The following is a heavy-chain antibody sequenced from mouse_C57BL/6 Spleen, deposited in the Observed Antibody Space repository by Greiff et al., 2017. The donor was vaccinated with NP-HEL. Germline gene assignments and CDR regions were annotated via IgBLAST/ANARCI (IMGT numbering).Heavy chain of an antibody. CDR2: INPSSGYT. CDR1: GYTFTSYW. Sequence: VQLQQSGAELAKPGASVKLSCKASGYTFTSYWMHWVKQRPGQGLEWIGYINPSSGYTKYNQKFKDKATLTADNSSSTAYMQLSSLTDEDSAVYYCARPYYYGSSYRYFDVWGTGTTVTVSA. V-gene: IGHV1-7*01. D-gene: IGHD1-1*01. CDR3: ARPYYYGSSYRYFDV. J-gene: IGHJ1*03.